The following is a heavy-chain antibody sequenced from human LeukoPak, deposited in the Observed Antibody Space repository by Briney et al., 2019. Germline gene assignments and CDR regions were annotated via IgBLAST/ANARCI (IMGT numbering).Heavy chain of an antibody. Sequence: PGGSLRLSCAASGFTFSSYGMNWVRQAPGKGLEWVAVIWYDGSNKYYGDSVKGRFTISRDNSKNTLYLQMNSLRAEDTAVYYCARGGSGSWYNDYWGQGTPVTVSS. J-gene: IGHJ4*02. V-gene: IGHV3-33*01. CDR3: ARGGSGSWYNDY. CDR1: GFTFSSYG. D-gene: IGHD6-13*01. CDR2: IWYDGSNK.